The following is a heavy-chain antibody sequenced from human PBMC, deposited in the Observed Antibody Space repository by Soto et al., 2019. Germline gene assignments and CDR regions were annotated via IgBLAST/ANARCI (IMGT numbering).Heavy chain of an antibody. D-gene: IGHD3-9*01. Sequence: SVKVSCKASGFTFSSSAVQWVRQARGQRLEWIGKIVVGSGNTNYAQKFQERVTITRDMSTSTAYMELSSLRSEDTAFYYCAAFDPGPMGFDPWGQGALVTVSS. V-gene: IGHV1-58*01. CDR3: AAFDPGPMGFDP. CDR2: IVVGSGNT. J-gene: IGHJ5*02. CDR1: GFTFSSSA.